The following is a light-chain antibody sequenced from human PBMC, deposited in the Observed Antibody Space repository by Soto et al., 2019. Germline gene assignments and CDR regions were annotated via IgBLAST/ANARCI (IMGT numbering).Light chain of an antibody. CDR1: QGIINF. Sequence: DIQMTQSPSSLSASVGDRVTITCRASQGIINFLAWYQQKPGKVPRLLIYGASTLQSGVPSRFSGSGSGTDFTLTVSSLQPEDVATYYCQKYSGAPSTFGQGTRLEIK. V-gene: IGKV1-27*01. CDR3: QKYSGAPST. J-gene: IGKJ5*01. CDR2: GAS.